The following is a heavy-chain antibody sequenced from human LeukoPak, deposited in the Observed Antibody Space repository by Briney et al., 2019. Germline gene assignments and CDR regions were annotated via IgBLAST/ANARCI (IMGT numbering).Heavy chain of an antibody. V-gene: IGHV3-33*01. CDR2: IWYDGTNQ. CDR1: GFTFSDYG. D-gene: IGHD3-22*01. Sequence: GRSLRLSCTASGFTFSDYGMHWVRQAPGKRLEWVAVIWYDGTNQYYADSAEGRFTISRDNSKNTLYLQMNSLRAEDTAVYYCARYHYDSSGYFSWGQGTLVTVSS. CDR3: ARYHYDSSGYFS. J-gene: IGHJ5*02.